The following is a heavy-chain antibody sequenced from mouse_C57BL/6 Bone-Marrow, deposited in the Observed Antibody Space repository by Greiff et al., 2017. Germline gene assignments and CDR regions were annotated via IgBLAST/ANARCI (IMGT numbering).Heavy chain of an antibody. CDR1: GFSLTSYG. CDR3: AIYYYSNMDYWYFGV. CDR2: IWRGGST. V-gene: IGHV2-5*01. D-gene: IGHD1-1*01. J-gene: IGHJ1*03. Sequence: VQLQQSGPGLVQPSQRLSITCTVSGFSLTSYGVHWVRQSPGKGLEWLGVIWRGGSTDYNAAFMSRLSITKDNSKSQVFFKMISLQADDTAIYYCAIYYYSNMDYWYFGVWGTGTTVTVSS.